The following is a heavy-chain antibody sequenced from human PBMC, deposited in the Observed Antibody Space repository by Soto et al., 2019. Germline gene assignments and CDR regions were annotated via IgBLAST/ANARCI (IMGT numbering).Heavy chain of an antibody. CDR2: MNPNSGNT. CDR1: GYTFTSYD. D-gene: IGHD4-17*01. J-gene: IGHJ5*02. V-gene: IGHV1-8*01. Sequence: QVQLVQSGAEVKKPGASVKVSCKASGYTFTSYDINWVRQATGQGLEYLGWMNPNSGNTAYVQKFQGRVTMTWDTSITTAYRELSSLRSEDTAVYFCARGIKYGAYSRWFDPWVQGTLVTVSS. CDR3: ARGIKYGAYSRWFDP.